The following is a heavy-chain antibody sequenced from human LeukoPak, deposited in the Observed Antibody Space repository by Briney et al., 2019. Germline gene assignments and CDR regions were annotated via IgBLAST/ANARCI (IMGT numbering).Heavy chain of an antibody. J-gene: IGHJ6*03. V-gene: IGHV3-74*01. CDR1: GFTFSSYW. CDR2: INSDGSST. Sequence: GGSLRLSCAASGFTFSSYWMNWVRQAPGKGLVWVSRINSDGSSTSYADSVKGRFTISRDNAKNTLYLQMNSLRAEDTAVYYCARGKFRDYMDVWGKGTTVTVSS. CDR3: ARGKFRDYMDV.